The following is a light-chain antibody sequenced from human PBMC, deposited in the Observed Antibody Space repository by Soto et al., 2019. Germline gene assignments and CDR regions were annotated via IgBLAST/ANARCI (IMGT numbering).Light chain of an antibody. V-gene: IGKV3-20*01. CDR3: QQFSSYPLT. CDR1: ESVSTN. J-gene: IGKJ4*01. Sequence: EIEMTQSPATLSLAPGERVTLSCRASESVSTNLAWYQQKAGQAPRLLIYGASSRATGIPDRFSGSGSGTDFTLTISRLEPEDFAVYYCQQFSSYPLTFGGGTKVDIK. CDR2: GAS.